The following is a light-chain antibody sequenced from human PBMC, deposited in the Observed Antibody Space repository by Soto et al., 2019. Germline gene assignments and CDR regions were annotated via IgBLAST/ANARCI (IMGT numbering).Light chain of an antibody. Sequence: DIPMTQSPSSLSASVGDRVIITCRASRDIVTSLNWYQQHPGKGPKILIYAASTLQRGVPSRFSGSGSETDFNLTISSLQPEDYATYHCQQSYSSRTFGQGTTVEIK. V-gene: IGKV1-39*01. CDR2: AAS. J-gene: IGKJ1*01. CDR1: RDIVTS. CDR3: QQSYSSRT.